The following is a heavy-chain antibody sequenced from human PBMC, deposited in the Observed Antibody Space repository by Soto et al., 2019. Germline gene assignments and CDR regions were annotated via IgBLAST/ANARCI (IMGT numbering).Heavy chain of an antibody. CDR2: ITTGGEYI. J-gene: IGHJ5*02. CDR3: ARDRQLIQYWLDP. Sequence: EVLLVESGGGLVQPGGSLRLSCAASGFTFSSFNMNWVRQAPGKGLEWVSSITTGGEYIFYADSVKGRFTISRDNAKNSVYLQMSSLGVEDTAVYYCARDRQLIQYWLDPWGQGTLVTVSS. V-gene: IGHV3-21*01. CDR1: GFTFSSFN. D-gene: IGHD6-13*01.